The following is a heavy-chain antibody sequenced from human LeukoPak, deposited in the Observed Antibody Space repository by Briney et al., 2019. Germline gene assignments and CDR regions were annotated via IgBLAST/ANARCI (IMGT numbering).Heavy chain of an antibody. J-gene: IGHJ6*02. CDR3: ARDLSGYYYVHGMDV. Sequence: ASVKVSCKASGYTFTGYYMHWVRQAPGQGLEWMGWINPNSGGTNYAQKFQGWVTMTRDTSISTAYMELSSLRSEDTAVYYCARDLSGYYYVHGMDVWGQGTTVTVSS. CDR1: GYTFTGYY. CDR2: INPNSGGT. D-gene: IGHD3-22*01. V-gene: IGHV1-2*04.